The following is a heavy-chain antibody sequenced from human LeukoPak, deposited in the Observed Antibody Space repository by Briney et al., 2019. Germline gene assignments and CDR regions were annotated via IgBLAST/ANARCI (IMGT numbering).Heavy chain of an antibody. CDR3: ARDRRFGGSGD. D-gene: IGHD2-15*01. CDR1: GFTFSSYG. V-gene: IGHV3-7*01. Sequence: GGSLRLSCAASGFTFSSYGMHWVRQAPGKGLEGVANIKQDGSEKYYVDSVKGRFTISRDNAKNSLYLQMNSLRAEDTAVYYCARDRRFGGSGDWGQGTLVNVSS. CDR2: IKQDGSEK. J-gene: IGHJ4*02.